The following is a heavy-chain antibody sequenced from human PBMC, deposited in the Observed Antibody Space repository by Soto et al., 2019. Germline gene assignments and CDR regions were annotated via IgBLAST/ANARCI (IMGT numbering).Heavy chain of an antibody. CDR1: GVSTSSGDYS. J-gene: IGHJ4*02. V-gene: IGHV4-30-4*01. CDR2: IYYSGSS. Sequence: SETLSLTCTVSGVSTSSGDYSWIWIRQPPGKGLEWIAYIYYSGSSYYNPSLKSRFTISEDTSKNQFSLKLSSVTAADTAVYYCARKRSGASYFDYWGQGTLVTVSS. D-gene: IGHD4-17*01. CDR3: ARKRSGASYFDY.